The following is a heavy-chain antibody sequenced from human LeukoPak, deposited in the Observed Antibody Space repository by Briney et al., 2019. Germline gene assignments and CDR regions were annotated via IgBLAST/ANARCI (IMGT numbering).Heavy chain of an antibody. CDR2: IKSKSDGGTI. V-gene: IGHV3-15*01. Sequence: SGGSLRLSCAGAGFIFTDVWMSWVRQAPGKGLEWVGRIKSKSDGGTIDYAAPVKGRITVSRHDSRKTLSLELNNPKTEDTGVYYCTTDLDYWGQGTLVTVSS. CDR3: TTDLDY. J-gene: IGHJ4*02. CDR1: GFIFTDVW.